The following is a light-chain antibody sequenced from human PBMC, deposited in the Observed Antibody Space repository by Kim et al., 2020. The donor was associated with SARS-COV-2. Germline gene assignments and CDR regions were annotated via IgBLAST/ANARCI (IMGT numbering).Light chain of an antibody. J-gene: IGLJ2*01. V-gene: IGLV2-14*03. Sequence: GQSLPISCTGTSRDIGGYDFVSWYQQHPGRAPKLLIYSSSDRTSGTSNRFSGSRSGNTASLTISGLQGDDEAYYYCSAYRGGDSILFGGGTQLTVL. CDR3: SAYRGGDSIL. CDR1: SRDIGGYDF. CDR2: SSS.